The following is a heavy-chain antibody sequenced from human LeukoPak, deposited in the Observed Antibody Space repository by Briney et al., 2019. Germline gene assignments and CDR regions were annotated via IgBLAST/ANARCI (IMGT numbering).Heavy chain of an antibody. CDR3: ATAYYDFWSGPLAAFDY. D-gene: IGHD3-3*01. V-gene: IGHV4-38-2*01. Sequence: KPSETLSLTCAVSGYSISSGYYWGWIRQPPGKGLEWIGSIYHSGSTYYNPSLKSRVTISVDTSKNQFSLKLSSVTAADTAVYYCATAYYDFWSGPLAAFDYWGQGTLVTVSS. CDR1: GYSISSGYY. J-gene: IGHJ4*02. CDR2: IYHSGST.